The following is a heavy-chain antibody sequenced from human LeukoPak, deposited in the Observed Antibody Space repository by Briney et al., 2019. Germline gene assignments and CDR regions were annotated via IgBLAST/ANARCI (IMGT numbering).Heavy chain of an antibody. CDR1: GYTFTSYG. V-gene: IGHV1-18*01. D-gene: IGHD5-12*01. Sequence: ASVKVSCKASGYTFTSYGISWVRQAPGQGLEWMGWISAYNGNTNYAQKLQGRVTMTTDTSTSTAYMELRSLRSDDTAVYYCARAPSYSGYDFVFDYWGQGTLVTVSS. CDR2: ISAYNGNT. CDR3: ARAPSYSGYDFVFDY. J-gene: IGHJ4*02.